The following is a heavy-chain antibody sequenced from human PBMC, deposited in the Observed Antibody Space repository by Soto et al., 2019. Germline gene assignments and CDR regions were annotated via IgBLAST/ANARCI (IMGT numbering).Heavy chain of an antibody. V-gene: IGHV3-30*03. J-gene: IGHJ3*02. CDR2: ISYDGSNK. CDR1: GFTFSSYG. CDR3: ATLTQVLAMVRGVTPEGGAHHDAFDI. D-gene: IGHD3-10*01. Sequence: GGSLRLSCAASGFTFSSYGMHWVRQAPGKGLEWVAVISYDGSNKYYADSVKGRFTISRDNSKNTLYLQMNSLRAEDTAVYYCATLTQVLAMVRGVTPEGGAHHDAFDIWGQGTMVTVSS.